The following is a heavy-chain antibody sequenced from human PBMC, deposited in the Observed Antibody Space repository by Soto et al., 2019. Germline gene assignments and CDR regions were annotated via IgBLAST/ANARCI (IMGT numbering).Heavy chain of an antibody. CDR3: AKDWGILWFGEGSAFDI. Sequence: ASVKVSCKASGYTFTSYGISWVRQAPGQGLEWMGWISAYNGNTNYAQKLQGRVTMTTDTSTSTAYMELRSLRSDDTAVYYCAKDWGILWFGEGSAFDIWGQGTMVTVS. V-gene: IGHV1-18*01. CDR1: GYTFTSYG. CDR2: ISAYNGNT. J-gene: IGHJ3*02. D-gene: IGHD3-10*01.